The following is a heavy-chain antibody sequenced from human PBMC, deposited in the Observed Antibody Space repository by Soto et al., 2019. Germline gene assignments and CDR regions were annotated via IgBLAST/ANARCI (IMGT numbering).Heavy chain of an antibody. CDR3: ARAIEKAARPRGGTRVAYFDY. J-gene: IGHJ4*02. CDR2: INPSGGST. V-gene: IGHV1-46*01. CDR1: GYTFTSYY. Sequence: QVQLVQSGAEVKKPGASVKVSCKASGYTFTSYYMHWVRQAPGQGLEWMGIINPSGGSTSYAQEFLGRVPMTRDTSTSTVYLELSSLRAEATAVYYCARAIEKAARPRGGTRVAYFDYWGQGTLVTVSS. D-gene: IGHD2-15*01.